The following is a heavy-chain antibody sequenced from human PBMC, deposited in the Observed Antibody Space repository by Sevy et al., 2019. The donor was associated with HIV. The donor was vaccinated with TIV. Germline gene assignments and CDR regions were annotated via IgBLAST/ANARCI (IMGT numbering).Heavy chain of an antibody. CDR3: ARAFNDYGDYSDAFDI. D-gene: IGHD4-17*01. J-gene: IGHJ3*02. CDR1: GYTFTSYG. Sequence: ASVKVSCKASGYTFTSYGISWVRQAPGQGLEWMGWISAYNGNTNYAQKLQGRVTMTTDTSTSIAYMELRSLRSDDTAVYYCARAFNDYGDYSDAFDIWGQGTMVTVSS. CDR2: ISAYNGNT. V-gene: IGHV1-18*01.